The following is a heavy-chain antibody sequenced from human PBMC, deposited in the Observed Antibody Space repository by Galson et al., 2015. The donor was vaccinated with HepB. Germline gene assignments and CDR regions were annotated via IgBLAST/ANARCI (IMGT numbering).Heavy chain of an antibody. CDR3: ARDHAVGATWGYFYHYGMDV. V-gene: IGHV3-33*01. Sequence: SLRLSCAAPGFDFRSYAMNWVRQAPGKGLEWVAFMWYDGSKKNYADSVKGRFTISRDNSKNKLYLQMNSLRAEDTAVYYCARDHAVGATWGYFYHYGMDVWGQGTTVTVSS. CDR1: GFDFRSYA. D-gene: IGHD1-26*01. J-gene: IGHJ6*02. CDR2: MWYDGSKK.